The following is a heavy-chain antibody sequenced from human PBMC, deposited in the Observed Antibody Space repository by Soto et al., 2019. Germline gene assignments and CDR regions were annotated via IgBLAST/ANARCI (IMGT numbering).Heavy chain of an antibody. D-gene: IGHD3-22*01. J-gene: IGHJ5*02. CDR3: ARGDFDSSANYYAGWFDP. V-gene: IGHV1-2*02. Sequence: ASVKVSCKASGYTFTAYYMHWLRQAPGQGLEWMGWINPNSGGTKYAQKFQGRVTMTNDTSISTAYMELSRLGSGDTAVYYCARGDFDSSANYYAGWFDPWGQGTLVTVSS. CDR2: INPNSGGT. CDR1: GYTFTAYY.